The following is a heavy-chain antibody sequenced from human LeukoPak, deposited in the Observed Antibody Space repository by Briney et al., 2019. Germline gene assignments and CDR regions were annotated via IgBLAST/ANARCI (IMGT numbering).Heavy chain of an antibody. CDR3: ARTTRVATIGEFDY. CDR1: GFSLSTSGMC. V-gene: IGHV2-70*11. D-gene: IGHD5-12*01. CDR2: IDWDDDK. J-gene: IGHJ4*01. Sequence: GSGPTLVNPTQTLTLTCTFSGFSLSTSGMCVSWVRQPPGKALEWLARIDWDDDKYYSTSLKTRLTISKDTSKNQVVLTMTNMDPVDTATYYCARTTRVATIGEFDYWGXGTLVTVSS.